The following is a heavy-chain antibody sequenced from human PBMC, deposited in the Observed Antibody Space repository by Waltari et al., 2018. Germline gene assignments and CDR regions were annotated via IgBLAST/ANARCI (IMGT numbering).Heavy chain of an antibody. CDR3: ARDFLREVGALGMS. J-gene: IGHJ4*02. V-gene: IGHV1-69*01. Sequence: QVQLVQSGAEVKKPGASVKVSCKASGYTFTGYYMHWVRQAPGQGLEWMGRINPIFGTANYAQKFQGRVTITADESTSTAYMELSSLRSEDTAVYYCARDFLREVGALGMSWGQGTLVTVSS. D-gene: IGHD1-26*01. CDR1: GYTFTGYY. CDR2: INPIFGTA.